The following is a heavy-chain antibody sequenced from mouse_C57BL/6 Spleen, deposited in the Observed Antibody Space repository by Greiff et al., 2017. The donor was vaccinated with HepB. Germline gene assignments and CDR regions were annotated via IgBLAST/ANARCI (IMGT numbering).Heavy chain of an antibody. V-gene: IGHV1-26*01. CDR3: ARTGTRDFFDY. J-gene: IGHJ2*01. CDR1: GYTFTDYY. D-gene: IGHD4-1*01. CDR2: INPNNGGT. Sequence: EVQLQQSGPELVKPGASVKISCKASGYTFTDYYMNWVKQSHGKSLEWIGDINPNNGGTSYNQKFKGKATLTVDKSSSTAYMELRSLTSEDSAVYYCARTGTRDFFDYWGQGTTLTVSS.